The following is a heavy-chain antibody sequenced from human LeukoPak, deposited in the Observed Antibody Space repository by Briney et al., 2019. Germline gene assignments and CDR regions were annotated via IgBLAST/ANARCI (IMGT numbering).Heavy chain of an antibody. D-gene: IGHD2-2*01. J-gene: IGHJ4*02. CDR2: INHSGST. CDR1: GGSFSGYY. Sequence: SETLSLTCAVYGGSFSGYYWSWIRQPPGKGLEWIGEINHSGSTNYDPSLKSRVTISVDTSKNQFSLKLGSVTAADTAVYYCARGSVPAAMSLDYWGQGTLVIVSS. V-gene: IGHV4-34*01. CDR3: ARGSVPAAMSLDY.